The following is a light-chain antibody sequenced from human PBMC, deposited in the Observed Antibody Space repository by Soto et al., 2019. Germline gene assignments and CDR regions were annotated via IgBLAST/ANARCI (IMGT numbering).Light chain of an antibody. J-gene: IGKJ2*01. V-gene: IGKV2-28*01. CDR3: MQAIQTPYT. Sequence: EIVMTQSPVSLPVTPGEPASISCRSSQSLLHSNGYKYLDWYLQKPGQSPQLLIYLGSNRASGVSDRFSGSGSGTDFTLKIRRVGAEDVGVYYCMQAIQTPYTFGPGTKLEIK. CDR2: LGS. CDR1: QSLLHSNGYKY.